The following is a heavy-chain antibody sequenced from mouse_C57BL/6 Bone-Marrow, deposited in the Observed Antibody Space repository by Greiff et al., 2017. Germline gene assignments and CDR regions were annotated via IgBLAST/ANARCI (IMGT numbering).Heavy chain of an antibody. J-gene: IGHJ4*01. D-gene: IGHD2-12*01. CDR3: TRLRREAMDY. V-gene: IGHV1-15*01. Sequence: VQLQQSGAELVRPGASVTLSCKASGYTFTDYEMHWVKQTPVHGLEWIGAIDPETGGTAYNQKFKGKAILTAAKSSSTAYMELRSLTSEDSAVYYCTRLRREAMDYWGQGTSVTVSS. CDR1: GYTFTDYE. CDR2: IDPETGGT.